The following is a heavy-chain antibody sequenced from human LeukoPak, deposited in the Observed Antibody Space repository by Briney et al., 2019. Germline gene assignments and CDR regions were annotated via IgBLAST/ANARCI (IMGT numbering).Heavy chain of an antibody. J-gene: IGHJ4*02. CDR3: ARENYDSSGYYYTAFDY. Sequence: VASVKVSCKASGGTFSSYAISWVRQAPGQGLEWMGGIIPIFGTANYAQKFQGRVTITADESTSTAYMELSSLRSEDTAVYYCARENYDSSGYYYTAFDYWGQGTLVTVSS. V-gene: IGHV1-69*13. CDR2: IIPIFGTA. CDR1: GGTFSSYA. D-gene: IGHD3-22*01.